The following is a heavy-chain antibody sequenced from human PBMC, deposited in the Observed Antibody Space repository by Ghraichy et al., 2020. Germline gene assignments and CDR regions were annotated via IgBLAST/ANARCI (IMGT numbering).Heavy chain of an antibody. CDR3: AKDGNGMDV. CDR2: LRYDGSNK. D-gene: IGHD2-15*01. CDR1: GFTFSSSG. Sequence: LSLTCVASGFTFSSSGMHWVRQTPGKGLEWVAFLRYDGSNKYYVDSVKGRFTSSRDNSKNTLYLQMSSLRAEDTAMYYCAKDGNGMDVWGQGTTVIVSS. V-gene: IGHV3-30*02. J-gene: IGHJ6*02.